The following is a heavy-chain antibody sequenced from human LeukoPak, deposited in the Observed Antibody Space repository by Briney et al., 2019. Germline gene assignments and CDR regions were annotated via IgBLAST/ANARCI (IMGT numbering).Heavy chain of an antibody. J-gene: IGHJ6*02. V-gene: IGHV3-53*01. CDR1: GFTVSSNH. Sequence: TGGSLRLSCAASGFTVSSNHMSWVRQAPGKGLEWVSVIYSGGSTYYADSVKGRFTISRDNSKNTLYLQMNSLRAEDTAVYYCARDKFTLPRGYGMDVWGQGTTVTVSS. CDR2: IYSGGST. CDR3: ARDKFTLPRGYGMDV.